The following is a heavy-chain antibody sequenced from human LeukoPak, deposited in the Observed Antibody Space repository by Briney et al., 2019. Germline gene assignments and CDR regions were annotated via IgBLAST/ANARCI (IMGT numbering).Heavy chain of an antibody. J-gene: IGHJ6*03. Sequence: ASVKVSCKASGYTFTSYGINWVRQATGQGLEWMGWMNPNSGNTGYAQKFQGRVTMSRNTSISTAYMELSSLRSEDTAVYYCARGRGGSSSSPKGYYYYMDVWGKRTTVTVSS. CDR1: GYTFTSYG. CDR2: MNPNSGNT. CDR3: ARGRGGSSSSPKGYYYYMDV. D-gene: IGHD6-6*01. V-gene: IGHV1-8*01.